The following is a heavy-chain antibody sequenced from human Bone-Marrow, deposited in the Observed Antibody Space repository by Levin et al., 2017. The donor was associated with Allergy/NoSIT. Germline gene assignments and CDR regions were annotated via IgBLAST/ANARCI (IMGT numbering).Heavy chain of an antibody. CDR2: IGGSAHIT. CDR1: GFNLYA. J-gene: IGHJ6*02. D-gene: IGHD6-19*01. V-gene: IGHV3-23*01. CDR3: ARAMSSGWTYYYGLDV. Sequence: GGSLRLSCAGSGFNLYAMSWVRQAPGKGLEWVSAIGGSAHITYYADSVKGRFTISRDNSKNTLYLQMNSLRAEDTAVYYCARAMSSGWTYYYGLDVWGQGTTVTVSS.